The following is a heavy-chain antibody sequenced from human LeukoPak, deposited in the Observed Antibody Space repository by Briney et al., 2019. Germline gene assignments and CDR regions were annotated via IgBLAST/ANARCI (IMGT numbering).Heavy chain of an antibody. J-gene: IGHJ4*02. Sequence: SQTLSLTCTVSGGSISSGDYYWSWIRQPPGKGLEWIGYIYYSGSTYYNPSLKSRVTISVDTSKNQFSLKLSSVTAADTAVYYCARDRTYQNYDFWSGYYDYWGQGTLVTVSS. CDR3: ARDRTYQNYDFWSGYYDY. CDR2: IYYSGST. V-gene: IGHV4-30-4*01. CDR1: GGSISSGDYY. D-gene: IGHD3-3*01.